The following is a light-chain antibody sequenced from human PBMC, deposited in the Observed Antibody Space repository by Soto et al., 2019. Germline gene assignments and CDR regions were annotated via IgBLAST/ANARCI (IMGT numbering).Light chain of an antibody. Sequence: QSVLTQSPSASGSPGQSVTISCTGTSSDIGGYNSVSWYQQHPGKAPKVMIYDVTKRPSGVPDRFSGSKSGNTASLTVSALQPEDEADYYCSSYKDRKTLVFGTGTKVTVL. J-gene: IGLJ1*01. CDR3: SSYKDRKTLV. CDR2: DVT. CDR1: SSDIGGYNS. V-gene: IGLV2-8*01.